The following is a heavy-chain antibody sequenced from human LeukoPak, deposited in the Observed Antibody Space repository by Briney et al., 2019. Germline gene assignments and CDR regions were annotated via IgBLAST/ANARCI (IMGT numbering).Heavy chain of an antibody. D-gene: IGHD2-8*01. J-gene: IGHJ4*02. CDR3: AKVGDIVLMVCAVLGYYFDY. V-gene: IGHV3-23*01. CDR1: GFTFSSYA. Sequence: GGSLRLSCAASGFTFSSYAMSWVRQAPGKGLEWVSAISGSGGSTYYADSVKGRFTISRDNSKNTLYLQMNSLRAEDTAVYYCAKVGDIVLMVCAVLGYYFDYWGQGTLVTVSS. CDR2: ISGSGGST.